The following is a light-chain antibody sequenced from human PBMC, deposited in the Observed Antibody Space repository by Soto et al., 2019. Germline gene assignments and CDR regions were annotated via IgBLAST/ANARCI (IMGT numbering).Light chain of an antibody. J-gene: IGLJ2*01. CDR2: EVT. V-gene: IGLV2-8*01. CDR3: SSYAGSNNLV. CDR1: SSDVGGYHY. Sequence: QSALTQPPSASGSPGQSVTISFTGTSSDVGGYHYVSWYQQHPGKAPKLMIHEVTKRPSGVPDRFSGSKSGNTASLTVSGLQGDDEDDYYCSSYAGSNNLVFGGGTKLTVL.